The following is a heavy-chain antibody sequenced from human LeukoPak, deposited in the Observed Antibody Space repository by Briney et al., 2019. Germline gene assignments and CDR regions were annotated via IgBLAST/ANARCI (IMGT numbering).Heavy chain of an antibody. J-gene: IGHJ4*02. D-gene: IGHD5-18*01. CDR1: GYALTELS. CDR3: ATARTAMAKDFVDY. Sequence: ASVKVSCKVSGYALTELSMHWVRQAPGKGLEWMGGFDPEDGETIYAQKFQGRVTMTEDTSTDTAYMELSSLRSEDTAVYYCATARTAMAKDFVDYWGQGTLVTVSS. CDR2: FDPEDGET. V-gene: IGHV1-24*01.